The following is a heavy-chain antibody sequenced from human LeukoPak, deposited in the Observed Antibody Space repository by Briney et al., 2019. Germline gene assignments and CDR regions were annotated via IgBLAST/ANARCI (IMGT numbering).Heavy chain of an antibody. CDR2: INTNGRT. D-gene: IGHD5-12*01. V-gene: IGHV4-4*09. Sequence: SETLSLTCAVSGGSIRDYQWSWIRQPPGKGLEWIGHINTNGRTDYNPSLRSRLTFSVDTSRDQFSLKLSSVTAADTAMYFCATSYDYKDAPLDRWGQGTLVTVSS. J-gene: IGHJ5*02. CDR1: GGSIRDYQ. CDR3: ATSYDYKDAPLDR.